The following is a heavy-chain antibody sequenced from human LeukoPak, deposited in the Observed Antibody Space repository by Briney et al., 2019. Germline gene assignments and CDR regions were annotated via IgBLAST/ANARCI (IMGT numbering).Heavy chain of an antibody. CDR2: ISSSSSYI. D-gene: IGHD5-12*01. Sequence: GGYLRLSCAASGFTFSSYSMNWVRQAPGKGLEWVSSISSSSSYIYYADSVKGRFTISRDNAKNSLYLQMNSLRAEDTAVYYCARDPNYSGYDTPRLKSFDYWGQGTLVTVSS. CDR3: ARDPNYSGYDTPRLKSFDY. J-gene: IGHJ4*02. V-gene: IGHV3-21*01. CDR1: GFTFSSYS.